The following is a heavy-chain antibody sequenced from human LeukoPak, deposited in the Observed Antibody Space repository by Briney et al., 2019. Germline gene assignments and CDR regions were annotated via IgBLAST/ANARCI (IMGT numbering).Heavy chain of an antibody. V-gene: IGHV4-59*01. J-gene: IGHJ4*02. CDR2: IYYTGCA. Sequence: SETLPLTCTVAAGSISSYYLIWIRQPPGKGLEYIGYIYYTGCANYNPSLKIRASISVDTSKNQFSLKLSSVAAADTAVYYCARSFSADFWSGYSLDYWGQGTLVTVSS. CDR1: AGSISSYY. D-gene: IGHD3-3*01. CDR3: ARSFSADFWSGYSLDY.